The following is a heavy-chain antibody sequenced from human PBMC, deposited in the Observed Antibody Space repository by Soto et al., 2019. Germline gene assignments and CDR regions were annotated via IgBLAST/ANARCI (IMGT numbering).Heavy chain of an antibody. CDR3: TRGPIYDSTSFDI. CDR1: GGSINTYY. J-gene: IGHJ3*02. Sequence: SETLSLTCTVSGGSINTYYWSWIRQAPGKGLEWLGYIYYSGSTTYNPSLKSRVTISVDTSKNQFSLQLSSVTAADTAMYYCTRGPIYDSTSFDIWGQGTMVTVSS. CDR2: IYYSGST. V-gene: IGHV4-59*01. D-gene: IGHD3-22*01.